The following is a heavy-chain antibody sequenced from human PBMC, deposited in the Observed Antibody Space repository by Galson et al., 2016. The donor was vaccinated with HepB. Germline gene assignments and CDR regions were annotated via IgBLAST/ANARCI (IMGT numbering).Heavy chain of an antibody. CDR2: IDWDNNE. V-gene: IGHV2-70*11. CDR3: ARTPRYLRGDGCDGLDI. Sequence: PALVKPTQTLTLTCTFSGFSLRTNGMCVSWIRQPPGKALEWLARIDWDNNEYRSPSLRTRLTISKDTSKNQVVLTMTNLDPEDTATYYCARTPRYLRGDGCDGLDIWGQGTMVTVSS. D-gene: IGHD2-21*01. J-gene: IGHJ3*02. CDR1: GFSLRTNGMC.